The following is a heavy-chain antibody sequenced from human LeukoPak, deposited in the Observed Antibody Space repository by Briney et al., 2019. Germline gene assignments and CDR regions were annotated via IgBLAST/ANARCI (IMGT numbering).Heavy chain of an antibody. CDR3: ARETGYSSGWYDGFDY. V-gene: IGHV3-23*01. CDR1: GFTFSSYA. Sequence: GGSLRLSCAASGFTFSSYAMSWVRQAPGKGLEWVSAISGSGGSTYYADSVKGRFTISRDNSKNTLYLQMNSLRAEDTAVCYCARETGYSSGWYDGFDYWGQGTLVTVSS. J-gene: IGHJ4*02. CDR2: ISGSGGST. D-gene: IGHD6-19*01.